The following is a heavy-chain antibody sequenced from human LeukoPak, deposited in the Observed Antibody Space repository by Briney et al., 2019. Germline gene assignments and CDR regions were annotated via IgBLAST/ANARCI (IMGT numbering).Heavy chain of an antibody. Sequence: PETLSLTCVVSGASVSSSHWNWIRQLPGKGLEWIGCLSYTGKTDYNPSLTSRVTISLDTSKNQVSLKLRSLTAADTAVYYCAKMGGHFYDSATYDPNWFDHWGQGILVPVSS. V-gene: IGHV4-59*02. CDR2: LSYTGKT. J-gene: IGHJ5*02. CDR1: GASVSSSH. D-gene: IGHD3-22*01. CDR3: AKMGGHFYDSATYDPNWFDH.